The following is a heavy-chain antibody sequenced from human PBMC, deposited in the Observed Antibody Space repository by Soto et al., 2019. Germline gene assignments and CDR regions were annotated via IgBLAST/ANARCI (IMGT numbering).Heavy chain of an antibody. CDR2: INPNSGGT. D-gene: IGHD1-26*01. CDR1: GYTFTGYY. CDR3: ARTIVGATSGAFDI. V-gene: IGHV1-2*04. Sequence: ASVKVSCKASGYTFTGYYMHCVRQAPGQGLEWMGWINPNSGGTNYAQKFQGWVTMTRDTSISTAYMELSRLRSDDTAVYYCARTIVGATSGAFDIWGQGTMVTVSS. J-gene: IGHJ3*02.